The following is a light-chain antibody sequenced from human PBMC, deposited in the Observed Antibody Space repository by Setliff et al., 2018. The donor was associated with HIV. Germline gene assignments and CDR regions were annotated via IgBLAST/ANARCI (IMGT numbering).Light chain of an antibody. Sequence: QSVLTQPRSVSGSPGQSVTISCTGTRNDVGRYNFVSWYRQYPGKAPKLLIYEVNKRPSGVPDRFSGSKSGNTASLTVSGLQVEDEADYYCSSYGGSDNLAIFGGGTKVTVL. CDR2: EVN. V-gene: IGLV2-8*01. CDR3: SSYGGSDNLAI. J-gene: IGLJ2*01. CDR1: RNDVGRYNF.